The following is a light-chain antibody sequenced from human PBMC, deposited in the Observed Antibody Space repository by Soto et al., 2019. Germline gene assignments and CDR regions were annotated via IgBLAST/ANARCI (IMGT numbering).Light chain of an antibody. CDR3: QQRINWPIT. CDR2: GAS. V-gene: IGKV3-11*01. CDR1: QSVSRY. Sequence: EIMLTQSPATLSLSPGERATLSCRASQSVSRYLAWFQQKPGQTPRLLIYGASNRATGIPDRFSGSGSGTDFTLTISTLEPEDFAVYYCQQRINWPITFGQGTRLEIK. J-gene: IGKJ5*01.